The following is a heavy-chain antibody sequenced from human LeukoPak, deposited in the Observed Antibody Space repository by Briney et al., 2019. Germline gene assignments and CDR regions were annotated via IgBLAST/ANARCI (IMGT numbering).Heavy chain of an antibody. D-gene: IGHD3-10*01. J-gene: IGHJ5*02. V-gene: IGHV3-53*01. CDR3: AREIRYYYGSGSYSDWFDP. Sequence: GGSLRLSCAASGFTVSSNYMSWVRQAPGKWLEWVSVIYSGGSTYYADSVKGRFTISRDNSKNTLYLQMNSLRAEDTAVYYCAREIRYYYGSGSYSDWFDPWGQGTLVTVSS. CDR2: IYSGGST. CDR1: GFTVSSNY.